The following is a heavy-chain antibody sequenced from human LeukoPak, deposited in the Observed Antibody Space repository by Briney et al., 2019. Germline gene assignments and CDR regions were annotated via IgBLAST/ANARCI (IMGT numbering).Heavy chain of an antibody. Sequence: PGRSLRLSCAASGFTFSSYCMHWVRQAPGKGLEWVAVIWYDGSNKYYADSVKGRFTISRDNSKNTLYLQMNSLRAEDTAVYYCAKGSDTAPDYWGQGTLVTVSS. CDR3: AKGSDTAPDY. J-gene: IGHJ4*02. CDR2: IWYDGSNK. CDR1: GFTFSSYC. V-gene: IGHV3-33*06. D-gene: IGHD5-18*01.